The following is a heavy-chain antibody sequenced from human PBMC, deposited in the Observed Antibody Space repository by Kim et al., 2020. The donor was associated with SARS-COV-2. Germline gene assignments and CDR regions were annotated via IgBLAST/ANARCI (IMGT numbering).Heavy chain of an antibody. D-gene: IGHD1-26*01. CDR1: GGSFSGYY. J-gene: IGHJ6*02. V-gene: IGHV4-34*01. CDR2: IKHSGST. CDR3: ARIVGATEGYYYYYGMDV. Sequence: SETLSLTCAVYGGSFSGYYWSWIRQPPGKGLEWIGEIKHSGSTNYNPSLKSRVTISVDTSKNQFSLKLSSVTAADTAVYYCARIVGATEGYYYYYGMDVWGQGTTVTVSS.